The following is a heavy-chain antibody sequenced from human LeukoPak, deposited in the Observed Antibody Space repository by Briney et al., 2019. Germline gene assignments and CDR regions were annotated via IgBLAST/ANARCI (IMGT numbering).Heavy chain of an antibody. V-gene: IGHV4-59*01. CDR2: INYSGST. Sequence: SETLSLTCTVSGGSISSYYWSWIRQPPGKGLEWIGYINYSGSTNYNPSLKSRVTMSVDTSKNQFSLKLSSVTAADTAVYYCARGSTHKVYNWFDPWGQGTLVTVSS. J-gene: IGHJ5*02. CDR1: GGSISSYY. CDR3: ARGSTHKVYNWFDP. D-gene: IGHD5/OR15-5a*01.